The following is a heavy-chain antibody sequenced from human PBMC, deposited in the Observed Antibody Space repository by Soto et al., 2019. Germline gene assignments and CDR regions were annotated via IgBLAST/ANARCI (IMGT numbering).Heavy chain of an antibody. CDR3: ATAVTAGTYYNYGLDV. V-gene: IGHV1-69*14. D-gene: IGHD2-21*02. CDR2: IIPASDTE. J-gene: IGHJ6*02. Sequence: QVHLVQSGAEVKKPGSSVNISCKASGGTFGTYGLNWVRQFPGQGLEWMGGIIPASDTENYAQKFQGRVTITADKSTNIAHMHMDSPTSDDTAVSYCATAVTAGTYYNYGLDVWGQGTTVTVS. CDR1: GGTFGTYG.